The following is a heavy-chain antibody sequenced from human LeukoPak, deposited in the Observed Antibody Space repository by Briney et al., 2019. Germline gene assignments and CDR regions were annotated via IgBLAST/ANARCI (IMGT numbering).Heavy chain of an antibody. CDR3: AKDLYSSSSAPDY. D-gene: IGHD6-6*01. CDR2: INPDGRYT. V-gene: IGHV3-74*01. Sequence: GGSLRFSCAASGFTFSSYWMHWVRHVPGKGLVWVSRINPDGRYTIDADSVKGRFTISRDNAKNSLYLQMNSLRAEDTALYYCAKDLYSSSSAPDYWGQGTLVTVSS. J-gene: IGHJ4*02. CDR1: GFTFSSYW.